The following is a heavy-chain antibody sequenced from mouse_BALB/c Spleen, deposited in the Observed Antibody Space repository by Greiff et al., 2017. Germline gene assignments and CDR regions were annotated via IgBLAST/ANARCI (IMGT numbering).Heavy chain of an antibody. CDR1: GFNIKDYY. J-gene: IGHJ1*01. D-gene: IGHD1-1*01. Sequence: EVQLQQFGAELVRPGALVKLSCKASGFNIKDYYMHWVKQRPEQGLEWIGWIDPENGNTIYDPKFQGKASITADTSSNTAYLQLSSLTSEDTAVYYCARIYYYGSRYFDVWGAGTTVTVSS. V-gene: IGHV14-1*02. CDR2: IDPENGNT. CDR3: ARIYYYGSRYFDV.